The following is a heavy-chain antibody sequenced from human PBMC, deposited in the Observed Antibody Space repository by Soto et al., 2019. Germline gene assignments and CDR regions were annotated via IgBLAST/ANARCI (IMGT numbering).Heavy chain of an antibody. D-gene: IGHD6-6*01. CDR3: ARGRDGDY. J-gene: IGHJ4*02. CDR1: GYTFTTYG. CDR2: ISAHNGNT. V-gene: IGHV1-18*01. Sequence: QVHLVQSGAEVKKPGASVKVSCKGSGYTFTTYGITWVRQAPGQGLEWMGWISAHNGNTNYAQKLQGRVTVTRDTSTRKAYMELRGVRSDGPAVDDWARGRDGDYWGEGAGVTVSS.